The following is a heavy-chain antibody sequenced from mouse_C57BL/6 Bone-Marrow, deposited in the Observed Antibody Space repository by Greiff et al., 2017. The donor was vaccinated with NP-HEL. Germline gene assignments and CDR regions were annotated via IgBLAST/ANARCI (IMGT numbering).Heavy chain of an antibody. V-gene: IGHV14-3*01. Sequence: VQLQQSVAELVRPGASVKFSCTASGFTIKNTYMHWVQQRPEQGLEWIGRIDPANGNTKYAPHFQGKGTITADSTSHTAYLLLSRLTSEDAAIYYCASSTLLRDRYYYVGGRGNTVTVSA. J-gene: IGHJ1*03. CDR2: IDPANGNT. D-gene: IGHD1-2*01. CDR1: GFTIKNTY. CDR3: ASSTLLRDRYYYV.